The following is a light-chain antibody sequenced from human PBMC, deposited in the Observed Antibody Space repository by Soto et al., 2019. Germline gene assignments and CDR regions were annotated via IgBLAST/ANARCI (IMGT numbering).Light chain of an antibody. CDR2: EVS. J-gene: IGLJ2*01. V-gene: IGLV2-8*01. CDR1: SSDVGGYNY. CDR3: SSYAGSNNPL. Sequence: QSALTQPPSASGSPGQSVTISCTGTSSDVGGYNYVSWYQQHPGKAPKLMIYEVSKRPSGVPDRFSGSKSGNTASLTVSGLQAEDEADYYCSSYAGSNNPLFGGWTKLTVL.